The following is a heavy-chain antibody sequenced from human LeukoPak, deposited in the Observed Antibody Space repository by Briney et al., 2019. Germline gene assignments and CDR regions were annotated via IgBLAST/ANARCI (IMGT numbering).Heavy chain of an antibody. Sequence: GGSLRLSCGVSGFTFSSSSMNWVRQAPGKGLDWVSYISSSSSTIYYADSVKGRFTISRDNAKNSLYLKMNSLRDEDTAVYYCARYFDSWGQGTLVAVSS. V-gene: IGHV3-48*02. CDR3: ARYFDS. CDR2: ISSSSSTI. J-gene: IGHJ4*02. CDR1: GFTFSSSS.